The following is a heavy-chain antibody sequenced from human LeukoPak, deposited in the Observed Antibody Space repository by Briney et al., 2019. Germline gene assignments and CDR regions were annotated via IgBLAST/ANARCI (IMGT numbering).Heavy chain of an antibody. V-gene: IGHV4-59*08. Sequence: PSETLSLTCTVSGGSISSYYWSWTRQPPGKGLEWIGYIYYSGSTNYNPSLKSRVTISVDTSKNQFSLKLSSVTAADTAVYYCATVGTSSRGGFDYWGQGTLVTVSS. CDR3: ATVGTSSRGGFDY. CDR1: GGSISSYY. CDR2: IYYSGST. J-gene: IGHJ4*02. D-gene: IGHD1-26*01.